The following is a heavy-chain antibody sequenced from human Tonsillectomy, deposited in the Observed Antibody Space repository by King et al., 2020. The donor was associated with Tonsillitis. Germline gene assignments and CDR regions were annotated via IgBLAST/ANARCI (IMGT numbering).Heavy chain of an antibody. CDR3: AKASVFGDPEKFDY. D-gene: IGHD2-21*01. CDR1: GFTFSSYA. Sequence: VQLVESGGGLVQPGGSLRLSCAASGFTFSSYAMNWVRQAPGKGLEWVSAISGGGGSTYYADSGKGRFTISRDNSKNTLFLQMNSLRAEDTAVYYCAKASVFGDPEKFDYWGQGTLVTVSS. CDR2: ISGGGGST. V-gene: IGHV3-23*04. J-gene: IGHJ4*02.